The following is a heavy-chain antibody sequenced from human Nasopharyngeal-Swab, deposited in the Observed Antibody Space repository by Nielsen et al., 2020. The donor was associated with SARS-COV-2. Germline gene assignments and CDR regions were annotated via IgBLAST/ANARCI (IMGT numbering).Heavy chain of an antibody. Sequence: SGTLSLNCAVYGGCFRGCCWSWIRQPPGKGLVWIGEINHRGSTNCTPSLKSRVTISVDTSKNQFSLKLSCVTAADTAVYYCARDYYYDSSVFDYWGQGTLVTVSS. CDR1: GGCFRGCC. CDR3: ARDYYYDSSVFDY. J-gene: IGHJ4*02. V-gene: IGHV4-34*01. CDR2: INHRGST. D-gene: IGHD3-22*01.